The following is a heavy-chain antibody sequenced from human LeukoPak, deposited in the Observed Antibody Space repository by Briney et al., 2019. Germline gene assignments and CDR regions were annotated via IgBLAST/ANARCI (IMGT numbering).Heavy chain of an antibody. V-gene: IGHV3-30*18. Sequence: PGGSLRLSCAASGFTFNSYGMHWVRQAPAKGLEWVAVISYDGPNKYYADSVKGRFTISRDDSKSTLYLQMNSLRPEDTAVYYCAKEKLPSGYSFLTDYWGQGTLVTASS. J-gene: IGHJ4*02. CDR2: ISYDGPNK. CDR1: GFTFNSYG. D-gene: IGHD5-18*01. CDR3: AKEKLPSGYSFLTDY.